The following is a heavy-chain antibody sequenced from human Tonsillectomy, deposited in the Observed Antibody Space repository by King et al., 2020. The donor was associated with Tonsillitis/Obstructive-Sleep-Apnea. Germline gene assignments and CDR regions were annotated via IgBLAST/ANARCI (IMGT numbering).Heavy chain of an antibody. D-gene: IGHD3-10*01. CDR1: GFTFSSYA. V-gene: IGHV3-23*04. Sequence: VQLVESGGGLVQPGGSLILSCAASGFTFSSYAMSWVRQAPGKGLEWVSAISGSGGSTYYADSVKGRFTISRDNSKNTLYLQMNSLRAEDTAVYYCARQLILLWFGELFGGAFDYWGQGTLVTVSS. CDR3: ARQLILLWFGELFGGAFDY. J-gene: IGHJ4*02. CDR2: ISGSGGST.